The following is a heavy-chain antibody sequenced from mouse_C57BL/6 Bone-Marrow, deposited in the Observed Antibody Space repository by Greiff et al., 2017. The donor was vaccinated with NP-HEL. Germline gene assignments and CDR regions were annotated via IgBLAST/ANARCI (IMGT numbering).Heavy chain of an antibody. CDR2: IFPGSGST. CDR1: GYTFTDYY. D-gene: IGHD2-4*01. J-gene: IGHJ3*01. V-gene: IGHV1-75*01. Sequence: VQLVESGPELVKPGASVKISCTASGYTFTDYYINWVKQRPGQGLEWIGWIFPGSGSTYYNEKFKGKATLTVDKSSSTAYMLLSSLTSEDSAVYFCAREEDYDYDDIAYWGQGTLVTVSA. CDR3: AREEDYDYDDIAY.